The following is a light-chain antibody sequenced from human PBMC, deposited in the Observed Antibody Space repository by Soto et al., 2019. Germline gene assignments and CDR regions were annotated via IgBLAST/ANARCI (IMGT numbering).Light chain of an antibody. V-gene: IGKV3-15*01. CDR3: QQYHKWPYP. CDR2: GTS. J-gene: IGKJ2*01. CDR1: QSVGRN. Sequence: EIVMTQSPVALSVSPGESAALSCRASQSVGRNFAWYQQRPGQAPRVLIYGTSTRATGVPARFSGSGSGTDFTLTISSLQSEDFAVYYCQQYHKWPYPFGQGTRLEIK.